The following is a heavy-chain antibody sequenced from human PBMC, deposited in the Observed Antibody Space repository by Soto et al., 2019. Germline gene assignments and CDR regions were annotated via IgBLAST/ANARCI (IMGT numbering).Heavy chain of an antibody. CDR2: IYYSGST. CDR1: GGSISSSSYY. D-gene: IGHD1-1*01. CDR3: ARRSQPYYYYYSMDV. V-gene: IGHV4-39*01. J-gene: IGHJ6*03. Sequence: PSETLSLTCTVSGGSISSSSYYWGWIRQPPGKGLEWIGSIYYSGSTYYNPSLKSRVTISVDTSKNQFSLKLSSVTAADTAVYYCARRSQPYYYYYSMDVWGKGTTVTVSS.